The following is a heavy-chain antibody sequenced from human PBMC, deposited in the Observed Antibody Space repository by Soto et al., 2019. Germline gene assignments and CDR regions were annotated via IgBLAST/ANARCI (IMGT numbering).Heavy chain of an antibody. CDR2: IIPIFGTA. J-gene: IGHJ3*02. V-gene: IGHV1-69*13. Sequence: SVKVSCKASGGTFSSYAISWVRQAPGQGLEWMGGIIPIFGTANYAQKFQGRVTITADESTSTAYMELSSLRSEDTAVYYCALAVAVYLYDAFDIWGQGTMVTVSS. CDR3: ALAVAVYLYDAFDI. CDR1: GGTFSSYA. D-gene: IGHD6-19*01.